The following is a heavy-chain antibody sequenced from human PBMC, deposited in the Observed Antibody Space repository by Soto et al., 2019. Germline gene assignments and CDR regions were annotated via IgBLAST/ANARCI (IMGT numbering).Heavy chain of an antibody. V-gene: IGHV4-39*01. CDR1: GGSISSSSYY. J-gene: IGHJ6*02. Sequence: SETLSLTCTVSGGSISSSSYYWGWIRQPPGKGLEWIGSIYYSGSTYYNPSLKSRVTISVDTSKNQFSLKLSSVTAADTAVYYCARQPMVRGVIRTTQTYYYYYGMDVWGQGTTVTVSS. CDR3: ARQPMVRGVIRTTQTYYYYYGMDV. D-gene: IGHD3-10*01. CDR2: IYYSGST.